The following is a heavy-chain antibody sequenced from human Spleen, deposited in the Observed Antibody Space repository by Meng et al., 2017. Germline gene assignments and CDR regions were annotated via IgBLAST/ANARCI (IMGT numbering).Heavy chain of an antibody. Sequence: GGSLRLSCAASGFTFSSYAMHWVRQAPGKGLEWVSGINWNGGSTGYADSLKGRFTISRDNAKNSLYLQMNSLRAEDTAVYYCATGRDIYSYGRNALYFDYWGQGTLVTVPQ. J-gene: IGHJ4*02. CDR2: INWNGGST. CDR1: GFTFSSYA. D-gene: IGHD5-18*01. V-gene: IGHV3-20*04. CDR3: ATGRDIYSYGRNALYFDY.